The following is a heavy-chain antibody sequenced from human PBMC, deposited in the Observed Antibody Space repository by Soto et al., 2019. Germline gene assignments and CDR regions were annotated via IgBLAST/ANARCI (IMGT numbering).Heavy chain of an antibody. V-gene: IGHV4-39*01. J-gene: IGHJ5*02. CDR1: GASVSGGTYY. CDR3: ARRAHGYPTNWFDP. Sequence: QLQLQESGPGLVKPSETLSLACSVSGASVSGGTYYWGWSRQPPGKGLEWVGSIHYSGITHYNPSLKSRATVSIDTSQNQFSLKLTSVTAADTAVYYCARRAHGYPTNWFDPWGQGTLVIVSS. D-gene: IGHD3-22*01. CDR2: IHYSGIT.